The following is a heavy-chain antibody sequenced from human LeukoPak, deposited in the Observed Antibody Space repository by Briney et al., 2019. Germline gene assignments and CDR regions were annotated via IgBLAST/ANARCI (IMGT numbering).Heavy chain of an antibody. CDR3: AREGTSSWSDY. Sequence: SETLSLTCTVSGGSISGYYWSWIRQAAGKGLEWIGRIYTSASTNYNPSLQSRVTMSVNTSKNQFSLKLSSVTAADTAVYYCAREGTSSWSDYWGQGTLVTISS. CDR1: GGSISGYY. D-gene: IGHD6-13*01. J-gene: IGHJ4*02. V-gene: IGHV4-4*07. CDR2: IYTSAST.